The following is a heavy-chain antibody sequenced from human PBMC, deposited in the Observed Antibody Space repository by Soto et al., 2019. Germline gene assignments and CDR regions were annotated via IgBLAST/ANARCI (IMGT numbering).Heavy chain of an antibody. Sequence: GGSLSLSCAASGFTFTSYGMYWGRQAPGKGLEWVSVIRSRGRYVYYADSVKGRFTISRDNAKNSLYLQMNSLRAEDTAVYYCARSYGDYRRPFDYWGQGTLVNVSS. CDR2: IRSRGRYV. CDR1: GFTFTSYG. J-gene: IGHJ4*02. V-gene: IGHV3-21*01. CDR3: ARSYGDYRRPFDY. D-gene: IGHD4-17*01.